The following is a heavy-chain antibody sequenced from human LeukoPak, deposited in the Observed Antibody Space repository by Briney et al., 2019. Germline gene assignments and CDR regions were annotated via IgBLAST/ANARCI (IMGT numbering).Heavy chain of an antibody. CDR1: GFTFSSYA. Sequence: GGSLRLSCAASGFTFSSYAMSWVRQAPGKGLEWVSAISGSDDSTYYADSVKGRFTIYRDNPKNTVYLQMNSLRAEDTAVYYCAKLRSGGPAAGNYWGQGTLVTVSS. CDR3: AKLRSGGPAAGNY. V-gene: IGHV3-23*01. CDR2: ISGSDDST. D-gene: IGHD6-13*01. J-gene: IGHJ4*02.